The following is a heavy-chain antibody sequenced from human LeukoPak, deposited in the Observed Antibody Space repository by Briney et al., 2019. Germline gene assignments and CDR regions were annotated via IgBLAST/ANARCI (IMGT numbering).Heavy chain of an antibody. CDR3: ARGLSGSIVVVPAAIRPNWFDP. D-gene: IGHD2-2*01. V-gene: IGHV4-34*01. Sequence: SETLSLTCAVSGGSLRGFYWSWIRQPPGKGLEWIGEINKNTNYNPSLKSRVTISVDTSKNQFSLKLSSVTAADTAVYYCARGLSGSIVVVPAAIRPNWFDPWGQGTLVTVSS. CDR1: GGSLRGFY. J-gene: IGHJ5*02. CDR2: INKNT.